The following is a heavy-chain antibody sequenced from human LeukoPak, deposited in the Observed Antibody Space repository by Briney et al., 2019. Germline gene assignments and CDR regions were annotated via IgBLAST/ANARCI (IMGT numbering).Heavy chain of an antibody. D-gene: IGHD3-22*01. CDR3: AGTYYYDSSDYYHYSP. CDR2: LYYSGST. J-gene: IGHJ5*02. CDR1: GGSFSSSSYY. Sequence: SETLSLTCTVSGGSFSSSSYYWGWIRQPPGKGLEWIGYLYYSGSTNYNPSLKSRVTISVDTSKSQFSLKLSSVTAADTAVYYCAGTYYYDSSDYYHYSPWGQGTLVTVSS. V-gene: IGHV4-61*01.